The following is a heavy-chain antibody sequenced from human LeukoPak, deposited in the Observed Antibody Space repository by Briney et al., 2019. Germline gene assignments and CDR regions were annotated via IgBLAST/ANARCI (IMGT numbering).Heavy chain of an antibody. D-gene: IGHD3-22*01. V-gene: IGHV3-9*01. J-gene: IGHJ4*02. Sequence: GGSLRLSCAASGFTFDDYAMHWVRQAPGKGLEWVPGISWNSGSIGYADSVKGRFTISRDNAKNSLYLQMNSLRAEDTALYYCAKLSYYDSSGYWYYFDYWGQGTLVTVSS. CDR3: AKLSYYDSSGYWYYFDY. CDR2: ISWNSGSI. CDR1: GFTFDDYA.